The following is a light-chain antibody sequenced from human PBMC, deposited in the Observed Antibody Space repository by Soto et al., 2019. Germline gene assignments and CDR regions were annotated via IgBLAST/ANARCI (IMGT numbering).Light chain of an antibody. CDR1: QTISSW. CDR3: QHYNSYSEA. CDR2: KAS. V-gene: IGKV1-5*03. Sequence: DIEITQSPSTLSGSVGDSVTIPCRASQTISSWLAWYQQKPGKAPKLLIYKASTLKSGVPSRFRGSGSGTEFTLTISRLQPDDFSTYYCQHYNSYSEAFGQGTKVDI. J-gene: IGKJ1*01.